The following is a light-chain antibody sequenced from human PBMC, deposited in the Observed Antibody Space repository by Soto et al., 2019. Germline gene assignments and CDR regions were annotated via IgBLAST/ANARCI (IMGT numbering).Light chain of an antibody. J-gene: IGKJ2*01. V-gene: IGKV1-5*01. CDR1: QSISTW. Sequence: DIQMTQSPSTLSASVGDRVTITCRASQSISTWLAWYQQKPEKAPKLLIYHASSLQSGAPSRFSGSGSGTEFTLTISSLQPDYFATYYGLHYNSYSNTFGQGTKLEIK. CDR2: HAS. CDR3: LHYNSYSNT.